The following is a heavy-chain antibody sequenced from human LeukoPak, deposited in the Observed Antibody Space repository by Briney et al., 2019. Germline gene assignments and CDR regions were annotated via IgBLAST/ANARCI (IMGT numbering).Heavy chain of an antibody. CDR2: ISSSGSTI. V-gene: IGHV3-48*03. Sequence: GGSLRLSCAASGFTFSSYEMNWVRQAPGKGLEWVSYISSSGSTIYYADSVKGRFTISRDQSKNTLYLQMNSLRDEDMAMYYCARQIGFCSDGTCYFDDWGQGTLVTVSS. CDR1: GFTFSSYE. D-gene: IGHD2-15*01. J-gene: IGHJ4*02. CDR3: ARQIGFCSDGTCYFDD.